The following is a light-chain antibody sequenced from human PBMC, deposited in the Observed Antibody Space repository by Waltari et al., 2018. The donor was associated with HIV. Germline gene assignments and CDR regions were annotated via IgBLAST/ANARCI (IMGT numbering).Light chain of an antibody. CDR2: EVS. V-gene: IGLV2-8*01. J-gene: IGLJ3*02. Sequence: QSALTQPPSASGSPGQSVTISCTGTSSDVGGYNYVSWYQQPPGKAPKFIIYEVSKRPSGFPARFSGSKSGNTASLTVSALQAEDVADYYCSSYAGSTWVFGGGTKLTVL. CDR3: SSYAGSTWV. CDR1: SSDVGGYNY.